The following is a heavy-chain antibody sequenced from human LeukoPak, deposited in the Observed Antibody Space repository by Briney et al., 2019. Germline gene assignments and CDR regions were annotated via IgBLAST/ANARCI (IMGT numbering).Heavy chain of an antibody. CDR3: ARGGRRTHAFDI. V-gene: IGHV1-2*02. CDR1: GYTFTAYY. CDR2: INPNSGDT. J-gene: IGHJ3*02. Sequence: ASVKVSCKASGYTFTAYYMHWVRQAPGQGLEWMGWINPNSGDTNYAQKFQGRVTMTRDTSISTAYMELSRLRSDDTAVYYCARGGRRTHAFDIWGQGTMVTVSS. D-gene: IGHD3-10*01.